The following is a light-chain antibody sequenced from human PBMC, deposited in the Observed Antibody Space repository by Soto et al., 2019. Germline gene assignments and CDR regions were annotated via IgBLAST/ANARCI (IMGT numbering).Light chain of an antibody. CDR1: QSVSSSY. CDR2: GAS. J-gene: IGKJ1*01. Sequence: IVLTQSPGTLSLSPGERATLSCRASQSVSSSYLAWYQQKPGQAPMLLIYGASSRATGIPDRFSGSGSGTDFTLTISRLEPEHFAAYYCQQYGSSPRTFGQGTKVDIK. CDR3: QQYGSSPRT. V-gene: IGKV3-20*01.